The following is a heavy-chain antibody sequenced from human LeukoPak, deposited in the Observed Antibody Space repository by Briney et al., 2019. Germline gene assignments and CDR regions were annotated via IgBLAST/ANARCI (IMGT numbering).Heavy chain of an antibody. Sequence: GGSLRLSCAASGFTFSGYIMNWVRQAPGKGLEXXXXXXXTSSNIYYVDSVKGRFTISRDNAKNSLYLQMNSLRAEDTAVYYCARAYYYDSSGYYYRHFDYWGQGTLVTVSS. J-gene: IGHJ4*02. CDR3: ARAYYYDSSGYYYRHFDY. CDR1: GFTFSGYI. CDR2: XXXTSSNI. V-gene: IGHV3-21*01. D-gene: IGHD3-22*01.